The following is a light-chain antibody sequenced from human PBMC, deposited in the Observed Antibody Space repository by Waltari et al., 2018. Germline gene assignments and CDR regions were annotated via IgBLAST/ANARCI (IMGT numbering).Light chain of an antibody. Sequence: SYELTQTPSVSVSPGQTARITCSGHELPRKYAYWFQQKSGQAPRLVINEDTKRPSGSPWRISGSSSGTGATLTITGAQVDDEADYYCYSSDSTGLRVFGGGTTVVVL. CDR3: YSSDSTGLRV. CDR2: EDT. V-gene: IGLV3-10*01. J-gene: IGLJ1*01. CDR1: ELPRKY.